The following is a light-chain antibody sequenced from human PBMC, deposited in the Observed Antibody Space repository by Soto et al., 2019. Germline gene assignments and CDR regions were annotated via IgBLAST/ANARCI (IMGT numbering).Light chain of an antibody. V-gene: IGKV3-11*01. CDR2: DTS. Sequence: EIVLTQSPATLSLSPGEIATLSCRASQSVISQLSWYQHKPGQAPSLLIYDTSNRSPGIPARFSGSGSGADFTLTISSLEPEDFAVYYCQQRYSWPRTFGQGTKVEI. CDR1: QSVISQ. J-gene: IGKJ1*01. CDR3: QQRYSWPRT.